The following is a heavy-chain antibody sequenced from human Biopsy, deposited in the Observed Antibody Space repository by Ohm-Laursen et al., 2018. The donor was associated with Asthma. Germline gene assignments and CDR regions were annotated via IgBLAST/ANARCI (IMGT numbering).Heavy chain of an antibody. CDR1: GGSISSGGYY. Sequence: SETLSLTCTVSGGSISSGGYYWSWIRQHPGKGLEWIGYIYYSGSTYYNPSLKSRVTISVDTSKNQFSLKLSSVTAADTAVYYCARGPPVDREDWGQGTLVTVSS. J-gene: IGHJ4*02. D-gene: IGHD5-24*01. V-gene: IGHV4-31*03. CDR2: IYYSGST. CDR3: ARGPPVDRED.